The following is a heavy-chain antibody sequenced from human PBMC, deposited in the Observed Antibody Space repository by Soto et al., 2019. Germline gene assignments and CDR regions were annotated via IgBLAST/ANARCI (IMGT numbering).Heavy chain of an antibody. CDR2: INHSGST. D-gene: IGHD6-13*01. J-gene: IGHJ5*02. V-gene: IGHV4-34*01. Sequence: PSETLSLTCAVYGGSFSGYYWSWIRQPPGKGLEWIGEINHSGSTNYNPSLKSRVTISVDTSKNQFSLKLSSVTAADTAVYYCARGRIAAAGINWFDPWGQGTLVTVSS. CDR3: ARGRIAAAGINWFDP. CDR1: GGSFSGYY.